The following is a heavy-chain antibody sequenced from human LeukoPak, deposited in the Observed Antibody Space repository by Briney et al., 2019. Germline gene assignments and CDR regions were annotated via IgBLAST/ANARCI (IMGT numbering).Heavy chain of an antibody. CDR1: GGSISSYY. J-gene: IGHJ6*02. V-gene: IGHV4-59*08. CDR2: IYYSGST. CDR3: ARAQITMVRGVIPHYGMDV. D-gene: IGHD3-10*01. Sequence: SETLSLTCTVSGGSISSYYWSWIRQPPGKGLEWIGYIYYSGSTNYNPSLKSRVTISVDTSKNQFSLKLSSVTAADTAVYYCARAQITMVRGVIPHYGMDVWGQGTTVTVSS.